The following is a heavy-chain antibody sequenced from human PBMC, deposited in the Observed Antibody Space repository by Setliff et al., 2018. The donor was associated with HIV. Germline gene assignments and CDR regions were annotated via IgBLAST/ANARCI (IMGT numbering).Heavy chain of an antibody. V-gene: IGHV4-4*09. CDR1: GGSISSYC. J-gene: IGHJ4*02. D-gene: IGHD6-13*01. Sequence: SETLSLTCTVSGGSISSYCWNWIRQSPGRGLEWIGFIFSSGSTKYNPSLQSRVTMSIDTSKNQFSLKLTSVTAADTAVYYCARSRAAGFDYWGQGTLVTVSS. CDR2: IFSSGST. CDR3: ARSRAAGFDY.